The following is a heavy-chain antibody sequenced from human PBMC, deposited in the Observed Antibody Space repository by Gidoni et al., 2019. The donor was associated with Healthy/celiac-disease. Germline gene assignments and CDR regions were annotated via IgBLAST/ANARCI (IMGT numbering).Heavy chain of an antibody. CDR2: ISSSSSTI. V-gene: IGHV3-48*01. Sequence: EVQLVESGGGLVQPGGSLRLSCAASGFTFSSYSMNWVRQAPGKGLEWVSYISSSSSTIYYAESVKGRFTISRDNAKNSLYLQMNSLRAEDTAVYYCARDVPKYYYDSSGYYYGDYWGQGTLVTVSS. D-gene: IGHD3-22*01. CDR1: GFTFSSYS. J-gene: IGHJ4*02. CDR3: ARDVPKYYYDSSGYYYGDY.